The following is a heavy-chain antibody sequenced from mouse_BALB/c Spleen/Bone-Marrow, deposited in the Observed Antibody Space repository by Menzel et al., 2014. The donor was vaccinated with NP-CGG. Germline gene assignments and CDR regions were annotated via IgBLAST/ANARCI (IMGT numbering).Heavy chain of an antibody. Sequence: QVQLKDSGPGLVAPSQSLSITCTVSGFSLTSYGVHWVRQPPGKVLEWLGVIWAGGSTNYNSALMSRLSISKDNSKSQAFIKMNSLQTDDTAMYYCARGSYYEGAMDYWSQRATVTVSS. CDR2: IWAGGST. CDR1: GFSLTSYG. D-gene: IGHD1-1*01. V-gene: IGHV2-9*02. CDR3: ARGSYYEGAMDY. J-gene: IGHJ4*01.